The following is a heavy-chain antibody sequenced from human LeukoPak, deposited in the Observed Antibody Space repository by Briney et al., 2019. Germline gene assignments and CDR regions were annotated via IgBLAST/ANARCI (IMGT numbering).Heavy chain of an antibody. CDR2: IYYSGST. J-gene: IGHJ4*02. CDR3: ARADSSGYYYFDF. Sequence: SETLSLTFTVSGYSISSGYYWGWIRQPPGKGLEWIGSIYYSGSTYYNPSLKSRVTISVDTSKNQFSLKLSSVTAADTAVYYCARADSSGYYYFDFWGQGTLVTVSS. CDR1: GYSISSGYY. V-gene: IGHV4-38-2*02. D-gene: IGHD3-22*01.